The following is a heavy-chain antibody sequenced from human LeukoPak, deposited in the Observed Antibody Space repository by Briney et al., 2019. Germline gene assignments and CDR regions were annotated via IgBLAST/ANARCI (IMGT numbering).Heavy chain of an antibody. Sequence: GGSLRLSCAASGFTFSHYGTHWVRQAPGNGLEWVAVMSADGTNKYYADYVKGRFTISRDNYKNTLDLQMISLRVEDTAVCFCAQDQLAYCCGCCYSSDYRGQAALVSVSS. CDR2: MSADGTNK. CDR3: AQDQLAYCCGCCYSSDY. J-gene: IGHJ4*02. D-gene: IGHD2-21*02. V-gene: IGHV3-30*18. CDR1: GFTFSHYG.